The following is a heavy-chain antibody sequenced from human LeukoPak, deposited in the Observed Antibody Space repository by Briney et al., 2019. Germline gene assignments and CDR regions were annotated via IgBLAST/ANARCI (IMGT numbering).Heavy chain of an antibody. CDR3: ARFAAMPA. V-gene: IGHV1-2*02. CDR2: VNPKSGGT. Sequence: ASVKVSCTASGYTLTDYYMHWVRQAPGQGLEWMGWVNPKSGGTNYAQEFQGRVTMTRDTSISTAYMDLSRLRSDDTAVYYCARFAAMPAWGQGTLVTVSS. D-gene: IGHD2-2*01. CDR1: GYTLTDYY. J-gene: IGHJ5*02.